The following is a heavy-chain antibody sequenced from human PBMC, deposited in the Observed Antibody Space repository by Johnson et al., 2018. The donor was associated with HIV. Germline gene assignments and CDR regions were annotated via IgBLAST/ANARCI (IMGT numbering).Heavy chain of an antibody. J-gene: IGHJ3*02. CDR2: INGDGSRT. Sequence: VQLVESGGGLVQPGGSLRLSCGASGFTFSDHWMQWVRQAPGKGLVWVSRINGDGSRTSYADSVNGRFTIARDNAKNTLFLEMKSLRAEDTAVYYCVRGRNAFDIWGQGTMVTVSS. CDR3: VRGRNAFDI. V-gene: IGHV3-74*01. CDR1: GFTFSDHW.